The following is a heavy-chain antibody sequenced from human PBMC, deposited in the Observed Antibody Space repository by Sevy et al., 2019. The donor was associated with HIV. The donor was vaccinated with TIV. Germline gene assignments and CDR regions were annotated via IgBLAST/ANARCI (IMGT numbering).Heavy chain of an antibody. CDR1: GFTFSSYA. D-gene: IGHD3-22*01. Sequence: GGSLRLSCAASGFTFSSYAIHWVRQAPGKGLEWVAVMSYDGSNKYYADSVKGRFTISRNNSKNTLYPQMNSLRAKDTALCYCARTNPHLGLITLIVVVPPGGFDIWGQGTMVTVSS. V-gene: IGHV3-30*14. J-gene: IGHJ3*02. CDR2: MSYDGSNK. CDR3: ARTNPHLGLITLIVVVPPGGFDI.